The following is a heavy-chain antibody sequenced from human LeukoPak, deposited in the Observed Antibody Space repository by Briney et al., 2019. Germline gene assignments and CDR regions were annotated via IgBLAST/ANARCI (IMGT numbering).Heavy chain of an antibody. CDR2: INHSGST. D-gene: IGHD3-22*01. Sequence: SETLSLTCAVYGGSFSGYYWSWIRQPPGKGLEWIGEINHSGSTNYNPSLKSRVTISVDTSKNQSSLKLSSVTAADTAVYYCARHARLTPTYYYDSSGRKNWFDPWGQGTLVTVSS. J-gene: IGHJ5*02. CDR3: ARHARLTPTYYYDSSGRKNWFDP. CDR1: GGSFSGYY. V-gene: IGHV4-34*01.